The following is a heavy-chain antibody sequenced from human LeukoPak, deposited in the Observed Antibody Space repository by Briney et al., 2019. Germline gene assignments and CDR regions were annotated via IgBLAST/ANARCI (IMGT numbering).Heavy chain of an antibody. CDR3: ARAGNGYEYYYYMDV. CDR2: INWNGGST. J-gene: IGHJ6*03. Sequence: GGSLRLSCAASGFTFDDYGMSWVRQAPGKGLEWGSGINWNGGSTGYADSVKGRFTISRDNAKNSLYLQMNSLRAEDTALYYCARAGNGYEYYYYMDVWGKGTTVTVSS. V-gene: IGHV3-20*04. CDR1: GFTFDDYG. D-gene: IGHD5-12*01.